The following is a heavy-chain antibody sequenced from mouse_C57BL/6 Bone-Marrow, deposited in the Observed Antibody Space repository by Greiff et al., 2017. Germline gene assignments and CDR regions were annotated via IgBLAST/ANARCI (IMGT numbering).Heavy chain of an antibody. D-gene: IGHD2-1*01. V-gene: IGHV7-3*01. CDR2: IRNIANGYTT. CDR1: GFTFTDYY. CDR3: ARYKGNSGFYSYYLDY. Sequence: DVHLVESGGGLVQPGGSLSLSCAASGFTFTDYYMSWVRQPPGKALEWLGFIRNIANGYTTEYSASVQGRFTTYRDTSQNILYLQMNALRAEYSATYYCARYKGNSGFYSYYLDYWGQGTTLTVSS. J-gene: IGHJ2*01.